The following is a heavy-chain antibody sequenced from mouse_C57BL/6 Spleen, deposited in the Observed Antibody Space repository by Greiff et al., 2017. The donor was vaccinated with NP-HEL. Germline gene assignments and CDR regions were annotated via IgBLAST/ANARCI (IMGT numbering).Heavy chain of an antibody. Sequence: VQLQQSGAELVRPGTSVKVSCKASGYAFTNYLIEWVKQRPGQGLEWIGVINPGSGGTNYNEKFKGKATLTADKSSSTAYMQLSSLTSEDSAVYFCARDYDYDGDYWGQGTTLTVSS. CDR3: ARDYDYDGDY. CDR2: INPGSGGT. J-gene: IGHJ2*01. CDR1: GYAFTNYL. V-gene: IGHV1-54*01. D-gene: IGHD2-4*01.